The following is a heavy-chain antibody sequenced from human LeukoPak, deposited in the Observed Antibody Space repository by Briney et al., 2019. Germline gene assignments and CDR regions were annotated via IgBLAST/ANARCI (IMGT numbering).Heavy chain of an antibody. Sequence: SETLSLTCAVYGGSSSGYYWSWIRQPAGKGLEWIGRIYSSGSTNYNPSLKSRVTMSVDTSKNQLSLKLSSVTAADTAVYYCTRDLSGYRDYWGQGTLVTVSS. CDR2: IYSSGST. CDR1: GGSSSGYY. J-gene: IGHJ4*02. CDR3: TRDLSGYRDY. V-gene: IGHV4-4*07. D-gene: IGHD3-22*01.